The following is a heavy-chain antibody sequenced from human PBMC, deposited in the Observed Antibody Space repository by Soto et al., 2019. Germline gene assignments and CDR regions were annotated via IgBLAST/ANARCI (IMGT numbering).Heavy chain of an antibody. V-gene: IGHV3-30*03. J-gene: IGHJ6*02. CDR1: GFTFSNYG. D-gene: IGHD2-2*01. CDR3: ARLGYCSSATCKYYFYYYGMDV. CDR2: ISYDGTNK. Sequence: QVQLVESGGGVVQPGRSLRLSCAATGFTFSNYGMHWVRQAPGKGLEWVAVISYDGTNKYYADSVKGRFTISRDNAKNTVSLQMNSLRAEDTAVYYCARLGYCSSATCKYYFYYYGMDVWGQGTTVTVSS.